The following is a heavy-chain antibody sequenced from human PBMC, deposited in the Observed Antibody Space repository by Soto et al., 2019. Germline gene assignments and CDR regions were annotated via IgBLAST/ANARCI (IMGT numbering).Heavy chain of an antibody. CDR1: GGSFSGYY. V-gene: IGHV4-34*01. Sequence: PSETLSLTCAVYGGSFSGYYWSWIRQPPGKGLEWIGEINHSGSTNYNPSLKSRATISVDTSKNQFSLKLSSVTAADTAVYYCAKDSGYNYGYFRWFDPWGQGTLVTVSS. D-gene: IGHD5-18*01. CDR2: INHSGST. CDR3: AKDSGYNYGYFRWFDP. J-gene: IGHJ5*02.